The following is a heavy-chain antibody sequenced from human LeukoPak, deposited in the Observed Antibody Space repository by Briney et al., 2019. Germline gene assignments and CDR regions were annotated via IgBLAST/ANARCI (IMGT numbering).Heavy chain of an antibody. CDR3: ARDRSVGEIAAFSTFDP. Sequence: ASVKVSCKASGGTFSSYAISWVRQAPGQGVEWMGRIIPIFGTANYAQKFQGRVTITTDESTSTSYMELSSLRSEDTAVYYCARDRSVGEIAAFSTFDPWGQGTLVTVSS. CDR2: IIPIFGTA. J-gene: IGHJ5*02. CDR1: GGTFSSYA. D-gene: IGHD2-15*01. V-gene: IGHV1-69*05.